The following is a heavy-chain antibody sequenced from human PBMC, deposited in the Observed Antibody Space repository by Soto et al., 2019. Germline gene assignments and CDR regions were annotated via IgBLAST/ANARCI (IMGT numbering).Heavy chain of an antibody. V-gene: IGHV3-23*01. D-gene: IGHD4-17*01. Sequence: GGSLRLSCAASGFTFSSYAMSWVRQAPGKGLEWVSAISGSGGSTYYADSVKGRFTISRDNSKNTLYLQMNSLRAEDTAVYYCATLDYGDYLYYFDYWGQGTLVTVSS. CDR3: ATLDYGDYLYYFDY. J-gene: IGHJ4*02. CDR1: GFTFSSYA. CDR2: ISGSGGST.